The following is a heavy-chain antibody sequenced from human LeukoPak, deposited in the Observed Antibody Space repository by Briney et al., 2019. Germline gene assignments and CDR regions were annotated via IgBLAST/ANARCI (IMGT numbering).Heavy chain of an antibody. Sequence: GASVKVSCKASGYTFTSYGISWVRQAPGQGLEWMGWISAYNGNTNYAQKLQGRVTMTTDTSTSTAYMELRSLRSDDTAVYYCARGVTMIVVVPNNAFDIWGQGTMVTVSS. CDR1: GYTFTSYG. CDR2: ISAYNGNT. J-gene: IGHJ3*02. CDR3: ARGVTMIVVVPNNAFDI. V-gene: IGHV1-18*01. D-gene: IGHD3-22*01.